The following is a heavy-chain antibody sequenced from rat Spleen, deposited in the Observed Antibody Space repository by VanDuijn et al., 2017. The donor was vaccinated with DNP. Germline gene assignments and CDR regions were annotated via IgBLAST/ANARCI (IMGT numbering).Heavy chain of an antibody. CDR1: VYSPSCGFR. CDR3: AIQLGVFDY. J-gene: IGHJ2*01. V-gene: IGHV3-3*01. CDR2: INSEGST. D-gene: IGHD5-1*01. Sequence: SVPVYSPSCGFRWTWIREFPGNKLEGMGYINSEGSTDYNPSLKSRVSITRDTSKNQFFLQINSVTTEDTATYYCAIQLGVFDYWGQGVMVTVSS.